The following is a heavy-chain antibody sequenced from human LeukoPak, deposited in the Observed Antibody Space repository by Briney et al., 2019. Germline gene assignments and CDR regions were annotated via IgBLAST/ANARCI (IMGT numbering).Heavy chain of an antibody. V-gene: IGHV1-18*01. Sequence: ASVKVSCKASGYTFTRYGISWVRQAPGQGLEWMGWISAYNGNTNYAQKLQGRVTMTTDTSTSTAYMELRSLRSDDTAVYYCARVPTYYYDSSGYSYPLNWFDPWGQGTLVTVSS. CDR3: ARVPTYYYDSSGYSYPLNWFDP. CDR1: GYTFTRYG. CDR2: ISAYNGNT. J-gene: IGHJ5*02. D-gene: IGHD3-22*01.